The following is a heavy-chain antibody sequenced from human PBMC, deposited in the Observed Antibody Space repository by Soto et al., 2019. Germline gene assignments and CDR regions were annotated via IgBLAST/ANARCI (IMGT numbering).Heavy chain of an antibody. CDR2: IYPPDSDV. CDR1: VYRFIAYW. J-gene: IGHJ4*02. Sequence: PXESLKTSFQGSVYRFIAYWLVWVRQKPGEGLELMGIIYPPDSDVRYSPSFQGQVTISVDKSISTAYVQWSSLKASDTAIYYCARLAVTSSTHFDYWGQGTPVTVSS. CDR3: ARLAVTSSTHFDY. V-gene: IGHV5-51*01. D-gene: IGHD2-21*02.